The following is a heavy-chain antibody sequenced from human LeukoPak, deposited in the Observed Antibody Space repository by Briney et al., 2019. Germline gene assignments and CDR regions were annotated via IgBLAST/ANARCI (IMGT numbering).Heavy chain of an antibody. CDR1: GFTFSSYG. J-gene: IGHJ5*02. Sequence: GGSLRLSCAASGFTFSSYGMHWVRQAPGKGLEWVAFKRYDGSNKYYADSVKGRFTISRDNSKNTLYLQMNSLRAEDTAVYYCAKDGRPYDGVLGNWFDPWGQGTLVTVSS. CDR3: AKDGRPYDGVLGNWFDP. V-gene: IGHV3-30*02. D-gene: IGHD2-8*02. CDR2: KRYDGSNK.